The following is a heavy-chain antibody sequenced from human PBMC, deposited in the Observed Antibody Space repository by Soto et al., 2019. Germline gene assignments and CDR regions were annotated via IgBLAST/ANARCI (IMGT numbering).Heavy chain of an antibody. CDR1: GFTFSSYA. J-gene: IGHJ6*02. V-gene: IGHV3-23*01. D-gene: IGHD3-9*01. CDR3: AKGPGLVTPNYYYYYGMDV. Sequence: GGSLRLSCAASGFTFSSYAMSWVRQAPGKGLEWVSAISGSGGSTYYADSVKGRFTISRDNSKNTLYLQMNSLRAEDTAVYYCAKGPGLVTPNYYYYYGMDVWGQGTTVTVSS. CDR2: ISGSGGST.